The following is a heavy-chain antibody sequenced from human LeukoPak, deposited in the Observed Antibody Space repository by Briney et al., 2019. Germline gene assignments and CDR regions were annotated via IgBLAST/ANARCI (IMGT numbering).Heavy chain of an antibody. J-gene: IGHJ6*03. V-gene: IGHV1-69*13. CDR3: ATLVRFLEWPDYYYSYMDV. CDR2: IIPIFGTA. Sequence: SVKVSCKASGGTFSSYAISWVRQAPGQGLEWMGVIIPIFGTANYAQKFQGRVTITADESTSTAYMELSSLRSEDTAVYYCATLVRFLEWPDYYYSYMDVWGKGTTVTVSS. CDR1: GGTFSSYA. D-gene: IGHD3-3*01.